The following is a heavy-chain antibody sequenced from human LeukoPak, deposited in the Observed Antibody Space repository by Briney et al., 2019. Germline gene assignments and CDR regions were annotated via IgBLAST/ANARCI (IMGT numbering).Heavy chain of an antibody. Sequence: AASVKVSCTASGYTFTSYGISWGRQAPGQRLEWMGWISAYNGNTNYAQKLQGRVTMTTDTSTSTAYMELRRLRSDDTAVYYCARVRLGYCSSTSCYVFWFDPWGQRTQVTVSS. CDR1: GYTFTSYG. CDR2: ISAYNGNT. D-gene: IGHD2-2*01. CDR3: ARVRLGYCSSTSCYVFWFDP. V-gene: IGHV1-18*01. J-gene: IGHJ5*02.